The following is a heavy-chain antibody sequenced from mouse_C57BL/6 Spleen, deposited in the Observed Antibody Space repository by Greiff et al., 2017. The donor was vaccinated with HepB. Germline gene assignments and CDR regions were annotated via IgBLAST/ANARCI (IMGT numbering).Heavy chain of an antibody. D-gene: IGHD2-4*01. CDR1: GYTFTSYW. CDR2: IHPNSGST. J-gene: IGHJ3*01. CDR3: ASEDYDYQFAY. V-gene: IGHV1-64*01. Sequence: QVQLKQPGAELVKPGASVKLSCKASGYTFTSYWMHWVKQRPGQGLEWIGMIHPNSGSTNYNEKFKSKATLTVDKSSSTAYMQLSSLTSEDSAVYYCASEDYDYQFAYWGQGTLVTVSA.